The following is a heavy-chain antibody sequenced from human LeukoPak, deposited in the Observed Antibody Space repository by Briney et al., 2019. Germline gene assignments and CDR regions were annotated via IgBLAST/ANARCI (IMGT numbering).Heavy chain of an antibody. J-gene: IGHJ6*02. CDR2: ISSSGSTI. Sequence: GGSLRLSCAASGFTFSSYEINWVRQAPGKGLEWVSYISSSGSTIYYADSVKGRFTISRDNAKNSLYLQMNSLRAEDTAVYYCARDRWFGELLPYYGMDVWGQGTTVTVSS. V-gene: IGHV3-48*03. D-gene: IGHD3-10*01. CDR1: GFTFSSYE. CDR3: ARDRWFGELLPYYGMDV.